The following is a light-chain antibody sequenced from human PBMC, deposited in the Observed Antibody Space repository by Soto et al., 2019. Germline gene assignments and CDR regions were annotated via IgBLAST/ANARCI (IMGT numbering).Light chain of an antibody. CDR3: SSYTSSSTPV. J-gene: IGLJ1*01. CDR2: DVS. V-gene: IGLV2-14*01. CDR1: SSDVGGYNY. Sequence: SVLPQPASVSGSPGQSITISCPGTSSDVGGYNYVSWYQQHPGKAPKLMIYDVSNRPSGVSNRFSGSKSGNTASLTISGLQAEDEADYYCSSYTSSSTPVFGTGTKVTVL.